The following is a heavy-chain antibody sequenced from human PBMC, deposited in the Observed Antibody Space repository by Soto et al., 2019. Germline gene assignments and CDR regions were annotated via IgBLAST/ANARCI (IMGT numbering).Heavy chain of an antibody. Sequence: QITLKESGPPLVKPTQTLTLTCTFSGFSLSTSGVAVGWIRQPPGKALEWLALVYWDDDKRYSPSLKSRLTITTDTSKNQVVLRMANMDPVDTATFYCARHMTTVGYFDYWGQGTLVTVSS. CDR1: GFSLSTSGVA. V-gene: IGHV2-5*02. J-gene: IGHJ4*02. CDR2: VYWDDDK. CDR3: ARHMTTVGYFDY. D-gene: IGHD4-17*01.